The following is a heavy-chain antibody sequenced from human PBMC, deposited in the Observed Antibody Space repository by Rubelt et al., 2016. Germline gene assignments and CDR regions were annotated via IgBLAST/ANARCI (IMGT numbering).Heavy chain of an antibody. CDR3: ARMAGNYYGMDV. CDR2: INHSGST. D-gene: IGHD5-24*01. CDR1: GESFSGFY. J-gene: IGHJ6*02. Sequence: HVQLQQWGAGLLKSSETLSLTCVVYGESFSGFYWSWIRQPPGKGLEWIGEINHSGSTNYNPSLKSRVTISVDTSKNQFSLKLGPVTAADTAVYYCARMAGNYYGMDVWGQGTTVTVSS. V-gene: IGHV4-34*01.